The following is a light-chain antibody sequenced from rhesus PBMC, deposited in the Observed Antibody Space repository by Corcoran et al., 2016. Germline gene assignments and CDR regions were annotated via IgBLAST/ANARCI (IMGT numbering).Light chain of an antibody. J-gene: IGKJ2*01. Sequence: QVILTQSPGTLSLSPGERATLSCRASQSVSSYLAWYQQKPGQAPRLLIYGASSRATGIPARLSGSGSGTDFTLTISSLEPEDVGVYHCYQHSSGYSFGQGTKVEI. CDR1: QSVSSY. CDR3: YQHSSGYS. V-gene: IGKV3-10*01. CDR2: GAS.